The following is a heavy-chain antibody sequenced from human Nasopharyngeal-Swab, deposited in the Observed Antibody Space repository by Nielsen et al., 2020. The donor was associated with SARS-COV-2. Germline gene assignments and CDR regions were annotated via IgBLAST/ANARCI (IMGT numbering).Heavy chain of an antibody. Sequence: GESLKISCTASGFTFGDYAMSWFRQAPGKGLEWVGFIRSKAYGGTTGYAASVKGRFTISRDDSKSIAYLQMNSLKTEDTAVYYCTRVSGHWYFDLWGRGTLVTVSS. J-gene: IGHJ2*01. CDR2: IRSKAYGGTT. CDR1: GFTFGDYA. V-gene: IGHV3-49*03. CDR3: TRVSGHWYFDL.